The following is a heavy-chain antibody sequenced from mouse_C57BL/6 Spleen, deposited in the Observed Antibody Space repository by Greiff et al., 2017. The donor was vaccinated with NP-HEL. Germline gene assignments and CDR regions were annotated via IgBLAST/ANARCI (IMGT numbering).Heavy chain of an antibody. CDR3: ARSSSSYGPYWYFDV. V-gene: IGHV1-85*01. D-gene: IGHD1-1*01. J-gene: IGHJ1*03. Sequence: QVQLQQSGPELVKPGASVKLSCKASGYTFTSYDINWVKQRPGQGLEWIGWIYPRDGSTKYNEKFKGKATLTVDTSSSTAYMELHSLTSEDSAVYFCARSSSSYGPYWYFDVWGTGTTVTVSS. CDR2: IYPRDGST. CDR1: GYTFTSYD.